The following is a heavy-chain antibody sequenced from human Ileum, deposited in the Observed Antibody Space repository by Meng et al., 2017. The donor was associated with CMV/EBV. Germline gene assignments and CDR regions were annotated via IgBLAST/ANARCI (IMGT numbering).Heavy chain of an antibody. CDR1: GFTLDSFG. CDR3: AKDLDYMGGMDV. V-gene: IGHV3-30*02. Sequence: GGSRRPSGVASGFTLDSFGMHGVRKAPGKGREWVAFIRYDGSIKYYAQSVKGRFTISRDNSQNTLYLQMRSLTSEDRGVYYCAKDLDYMGGMDVWGQGTTVTVSS. CDR2: IRYDGSIK. J-gene: IGHJ6*02. D-gene: IGHD4-11*01.